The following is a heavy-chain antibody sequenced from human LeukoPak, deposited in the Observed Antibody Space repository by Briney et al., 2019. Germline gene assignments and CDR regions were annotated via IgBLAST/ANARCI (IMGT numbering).Heavy chain of an antibody. J-gene: IGHJ4*02. CDR1: GFTVSNNY. CDR2: VNLQGST. Sequence: GSLRLSCAASGFTVSNNYMTWVRQPPGKGLEWIGEVNLQGSTNYNPSLKSRVAISVDKSENHISLKLTSVTAADTAVYYCAREGGPYRPLDYSGQGTLVTVAS. CDR3: AREGGPYRPLDY. V-gene: IGHV4-4*02.